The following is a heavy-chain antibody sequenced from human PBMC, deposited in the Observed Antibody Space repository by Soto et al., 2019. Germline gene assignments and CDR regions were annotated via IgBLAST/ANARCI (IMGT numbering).Heavy chain of an antibody. V-gene: IGHV3-30*18. CDR2: ISYDGSNK. Sequence: GGSLRLSCAASGFTFSSYGMHWVRQAPGKGLEWVAVISYDGSNKYYADSVKGRFTISRDNSKNTLYLQMNSLRAEDTAVYYCAKRHGYYDSSGYLDYWGQGTLVTVYS. J-gene: IGHJ4*02. D-gene: IGHD3-22*01. CDR3: AKRHGYYDSSGYLDY. CDR1: GFTFSSYG.